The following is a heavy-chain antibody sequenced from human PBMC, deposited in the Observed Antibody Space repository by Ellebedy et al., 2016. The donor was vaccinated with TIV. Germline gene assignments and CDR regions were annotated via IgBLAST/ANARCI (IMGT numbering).Heavy chain of an antibody. CDR3: ARFFSYFETPDQIDYFFDH. CDR1: GGSISSYH. D-gene: IGHD3-22*01. V-gene: IGHV4-59*12. CDR2: IYYSGST. J-gene: IGHJ4*02. Sequence: SETLSLTCSVSGGSISSYHWSWIRQPPGKGLEWIGYIYYSGSTNYNPSLKSRVTISVDTSENQFSLRLSSVTAADTAVYYCARFFSYFETPDQIDYFFDHWGQGTLVTVSS.